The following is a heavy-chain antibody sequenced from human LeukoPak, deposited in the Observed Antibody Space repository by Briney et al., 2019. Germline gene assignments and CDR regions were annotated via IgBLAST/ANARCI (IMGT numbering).Heavy chain of an antibody. CDR1: GGSISSGNYY. CDR2: IDTSVST. Sequence: SETLSLTCTVSGGSISSGNYYWSWIRQPAGKGLEWIGRIDTSVSTDYSPSLKSRVTISVATSKNHFSLTLSSVTAADTAVYYCAGSVAGPPPRHFQHWGQGTLVTVSS. D-gene: IGHD6-19*01. J-gene: IGHJ1*01. V-gene: IGHV4-61*02. CDR3: AGSVAGPPPRHFQH.